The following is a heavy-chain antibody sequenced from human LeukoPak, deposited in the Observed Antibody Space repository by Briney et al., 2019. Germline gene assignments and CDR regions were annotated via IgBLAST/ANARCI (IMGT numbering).Heavy chain of an antibody. Sequence: ASVKVSCKASGYTFTTYYMHWVRQAPGQGLEGMGILNPSGGATSFAPKFQGRVTMTRDTSTSTVYMELSSLRSEDTAVDYCARGDSSSPSYWGQGTLVTVSS. CDR3: ARGDSSSPSY. CDR2: LNPSGGAT. D-gene: IGHD6-13*01. CDR1: GYTFTTYY. J-gene: IGHJ4*02. V-gene: IGHV1-46*01.